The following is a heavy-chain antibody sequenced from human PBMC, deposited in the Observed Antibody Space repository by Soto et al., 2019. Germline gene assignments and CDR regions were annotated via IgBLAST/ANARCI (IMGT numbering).Heavy chain of an antibody. D-gene: IGHD2-2*01. CDR2: ISPSGSPL. CDR1: GLTYSDYS. J-gene: IGHJ5*01. V-gene: IGHV3-48*01. Sequence: EVKLVQSGGASVQSGGSLRLSCAVSGLTYSDYSMNWVRQAPGKGLEWISYISPSGSPLYYADSVKGRFTISRDNAKNSLFLQMNNLRGEDTAVYYCATSHGHNWNDLWGQGTVVTLSS. CDR3: ATSHGHNWNDL.